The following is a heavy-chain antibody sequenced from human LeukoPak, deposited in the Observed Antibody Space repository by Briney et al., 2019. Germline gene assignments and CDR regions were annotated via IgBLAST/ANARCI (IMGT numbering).Heavy chain of an antibody. CDR1: GGTFSSYG. CDR2: IIPIFGTA. Sequence: GASVKVSCKASGGTFSSYGINWVRQAPGQGLEWMGGIIPIFGTANYAQKFQGRVTITTDESATTTDMNLSSLTSEDTAVYYCARDNTYCSGSRCYDRFDYWGQGTLVAVSS. V-gene: IGHV1-69*05. D-gene: IGHD2-15*01. CDR3: ARDNTYCSGSRCYDRFDY. J-gene: IGHJ4*02.